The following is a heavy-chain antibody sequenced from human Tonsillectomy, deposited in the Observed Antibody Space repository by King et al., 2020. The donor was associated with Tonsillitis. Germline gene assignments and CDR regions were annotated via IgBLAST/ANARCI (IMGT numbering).Heavy chain of an antibody. D-gene: IGHD6-13*01. V-gene: IGHV3-9*01. CDR2: ITWNSGSI. Sequence: VQLVESGGGLVQPGRSLRLSCAASGFTFADYAMHWVRQTPGKGLEWVSGITWNSGSIGYADSVKGRFTISRDNAKKSLYLEMNSLRAEDTALYYCAKDSGGAYSSSWFAYWGQGTLVTVSS. CDR3: AKDSGGAYSSSWFAY. CDR1: GFTFADYA. J-gene: IGHJ4*02.